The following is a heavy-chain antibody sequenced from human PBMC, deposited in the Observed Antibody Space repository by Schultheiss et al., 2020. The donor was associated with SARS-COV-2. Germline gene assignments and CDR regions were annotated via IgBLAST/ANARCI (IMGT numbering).Heavy chain of an antibody. CDR3: ARIRGAAAWGGYYYYGMDV. D-gene: IGHD6-13*01. CDR2: IDWDDDK. CDR1: GFSLSTSGMC. J-gene: IGHJ6*02. Sequence: SGPTLVKPTQTLTLTCTFSGFSLSTSGMCVSWIRQPPGKALEWLARIDWDDDKRYSTSLKTRLTISKDTSKNQVVLTMTNMDPVDTATYYCARIRGAAAWGGYYYYGMDVWGQGTTVTVSS. V-gene: IGHV2-70*11.